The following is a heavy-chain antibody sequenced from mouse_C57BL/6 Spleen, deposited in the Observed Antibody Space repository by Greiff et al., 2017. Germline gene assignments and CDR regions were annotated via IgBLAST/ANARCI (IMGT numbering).Heavy chain of an antibody. CDR1: GYTFTSYW. D-gene: IGHD2-4*01. J-gene: IGHJ3*01. CDR2: INPSSGYT. V-gene: IGHV1-7*01. Sequence: QVHVKQSGAELAKPGASVKLSCKASGYTFTSYWMHWVKQRTGQGLEWIGYINPSSGYTKYNQKFQDKATLTADKSSSTAYMQLSSLTYESSAVDYCARKWDYEGFADGGQGTLVTVSA. CDR3: ARKWDYEGFAD.